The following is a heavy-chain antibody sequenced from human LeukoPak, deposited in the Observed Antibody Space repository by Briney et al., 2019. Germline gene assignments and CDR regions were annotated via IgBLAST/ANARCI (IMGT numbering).Heavy chain of an antibody. CDR2: ISSSSSYI. CDR3: ATSGLSRFGF. J-gene: IGHJ4*02. D-gene: IGHD2/OR15-2a*01. CDR1: GFTFSNYS. Sequence: GGSLRLSCAASGFTFSNYSMNWVRQAPGKGLEWVSSISSSSSYIYYADSVKGRFTISRDNSKNTLYLQMNSLRAEDTAVYYCATSGLSRFGFWGQGTLVTVSS. V-gene: IGHV3-21*04.